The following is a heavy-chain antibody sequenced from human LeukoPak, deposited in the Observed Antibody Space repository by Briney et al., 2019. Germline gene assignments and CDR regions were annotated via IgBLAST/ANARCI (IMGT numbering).Heavy chain of an antibody. CDR3: AELGITMIGGV. D-gene: IGHD3-10*02. CDR2: ISGSSSDV. CDR1: GFTFSDSY. V-gene: IGHV3-11*06. J-gene: IGHJ6*04. Sequence: KTGGSLRLSCAASGFTFSDSYMTWIRQAPGKGLELLSYISGSSSDVNYIDSVRGRFTISRDNAKNSLYLQMNSLRAEDTAVYYCAELGITMIGGVWGKGTTVTISS.